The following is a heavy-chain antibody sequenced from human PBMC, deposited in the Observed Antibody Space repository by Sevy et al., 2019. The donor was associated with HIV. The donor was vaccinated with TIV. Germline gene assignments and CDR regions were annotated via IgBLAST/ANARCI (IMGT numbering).Heavy chain of an antibody. CDR3: VTDRDYGDYAGGFDS. Sequence: GGSLRLSCAASGFTFNNAWMSWVRQAPGKGLEWVGRIKSKTDGGTTDYAAPVKGRFTVSRDDSKNRLLLQMNSLQSEDTAGYYCVTDRDYGDYAGGFDSWGQGTLVTVSS. CDR1: GFTFNNAW. V-gene: IGHV3-15*01. CDR2: IKSKTDGGTT. J-gene: IGHJ4*02. D-gene: IGHD4-17*01.